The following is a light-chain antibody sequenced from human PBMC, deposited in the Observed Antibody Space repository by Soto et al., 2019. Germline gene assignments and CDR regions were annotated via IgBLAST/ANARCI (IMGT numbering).Light chain of an antibody. J-gene: IGLJ1*01. CDR2: EVS. CDR3: GSYTSSSAYYV. CDR1: SSDVGGYNY. Sequence: QSALTQPASVSGSPGQSITISCTGTSSDVGGYNYVSWYQQHPGKAPKLLIHEVSNRPSGISNRFSGSKSGDTASLTISGLQAEDEADYHCGSYTSSSAYYVFGTGTKVTVL. V-gene: IGLV2-14*01.